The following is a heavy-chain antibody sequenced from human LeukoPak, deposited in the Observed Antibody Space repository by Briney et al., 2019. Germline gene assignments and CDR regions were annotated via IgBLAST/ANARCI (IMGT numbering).Heavy chain of an antibody. J-gene: IGHJ4*02. CDR3: ARVRSTVVFDY. D-gene: IGHD3-22*01. CDR2: ISYDGSNK. Sequence: GGSLRLSCAASGFTFSSYAMHWVRQAPGKGLEWVAVISYDGSNKYYADSVKGRFTISRDNSKNTLYLQMNSLRAEDTAVYYCARVRSTVVFDYWGQGTLVTVPS. CDR1: GFTFSSYA. V-gene: IGHV3-30-3*01.